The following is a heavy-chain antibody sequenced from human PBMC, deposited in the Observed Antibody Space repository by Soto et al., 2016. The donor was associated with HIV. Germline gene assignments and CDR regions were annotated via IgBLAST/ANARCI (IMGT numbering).Heavy chain of an antibody. V-gene: IGHV3-11*05. CDR1: GFNFIDYY. D-gene: IGHD6-19*01. J-gene: IGHJ3*01. CDR3: AKDALPFXTSDWTHDAFNV. CDR2: IRSDNRFT. Sequence: VQLVESGGGLVKPGGSLRLSCAASGFNFIDYYMTWIRQIPGKGLEWVAYIRSDNRFTTYADSVNGRFTISRDNANNSLFLQMNSLRVDDTAIYYCAKDALPFXTSDWTHDAFNVVGPRDNGHRLF.